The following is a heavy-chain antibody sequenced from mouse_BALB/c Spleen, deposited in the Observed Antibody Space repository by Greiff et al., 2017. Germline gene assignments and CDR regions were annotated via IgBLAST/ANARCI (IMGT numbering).Heavy chain of an antibody. CDR3: ARGYGSSYYFDY. Sequence: DVMLVESGGGLVKPGGSLKLSCAASGFTFSSYAMSWVRQTPEKRLEWVASISSGGSTYYPDSVKGRFTISRDNARNILYLQRSSLRSEDTAMYYCARGYGSSYYFDYWGQGTTLTVSS. D-gene: IGHD1-1*01. V-gene: IGHV5-6-5*01. J-gene: IGHJ2*01. CDR2: ISSGGST. CDR1: GFTFSSYA.